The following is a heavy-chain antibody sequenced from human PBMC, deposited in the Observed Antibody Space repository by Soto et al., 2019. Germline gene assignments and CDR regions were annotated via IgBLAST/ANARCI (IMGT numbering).Heavy chain of an antibody. CDR3: ARGGRRITIFGVVHARYYYGMDV. CDR2: INHSGST. CDR1: GGSFSGYY. V-gene: IGHV4-34*01. J-gene: IGHJ6*02. D-gene: IGHD3-3*01. Sequence: SETLSLTCAVYGGSFSGYYWSWIRQPPGKGLEWIGEINHSGSTNYNPSLKSRVTISVDASKNQFSLKLSSVTAADTAVYYCARGGRRITIFGVVHARYYYGMDVWGQGTTVTVSS.